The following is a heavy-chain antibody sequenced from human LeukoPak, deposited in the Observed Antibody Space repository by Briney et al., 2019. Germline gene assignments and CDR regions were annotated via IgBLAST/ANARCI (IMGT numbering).Heavy chain of an antibody. CDR2: ISWNSDTI. D-gene: IGHD2-15*01. J-gene: IGHJ4*02. CDR1: GFTFDDYA. V-gene: IGHV3-9*01. Sequence: GGSLRLSCAASGFTFDDYAMHWVRQAPGKGLEWVSGISWNSDTIGYADSVKGRFTISRDNAKNSLYVQMNSLRTEDTALYYCAKGPGYCSGGSCSGEGYFDHWGQGTLVTVSS. CDR3: AKGPGYCSGGSCSGEGYFDH.